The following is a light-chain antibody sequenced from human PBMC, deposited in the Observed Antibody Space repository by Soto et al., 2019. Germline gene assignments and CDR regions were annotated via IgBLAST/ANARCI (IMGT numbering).Light chain of an antibody. V-gene: IGLV2-14*01. CDR3: ISYTNRQSYV. J-gene: IGLJ1*01. Sequence: QSVLTQPASVSGSPGQSITISCSGTSSDIGSYDHVAWYQQFLGKSPKLMIYAVSDRPSGVSDRFSGSKSGITASLTISGLQTEDEADYYCISYTNRQSYVFGTGTKSPS. CDR2: AVS. CDR1: SSDIGSYDH.